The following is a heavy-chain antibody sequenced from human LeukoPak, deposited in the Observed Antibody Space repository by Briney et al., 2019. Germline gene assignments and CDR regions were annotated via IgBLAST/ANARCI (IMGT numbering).Heavy chain of an antibody. CDR3: ARAKRDTVTTPDY. V-gene: IGHV3-11*06. CDR2: ISSSSSYI. D-gene: IGHD4-17*01. CDR1: GFTFSDYY. Sequence: GGSLRLSCAASGFTFSDYYMSWIRQAPGKGLEWVSSISSSSSYIYYADSVKGRFTISRDNAKNSLYLQMNSLRAEDTAVYYCARAKRDTVTTPDYWGQGTLVTVSS. J-gene: IGHJ4*02.